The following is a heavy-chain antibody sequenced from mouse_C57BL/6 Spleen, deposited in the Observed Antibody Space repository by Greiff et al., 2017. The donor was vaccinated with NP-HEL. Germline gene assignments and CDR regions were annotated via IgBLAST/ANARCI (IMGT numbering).Heavy chain of an antibody. CDR1: GYTFTDYE. Sequence: VQLQQSGAELVRPGASVTLSCKASGYTFTDYEMHWVKQTPVHGLQWIGAIDPETGGTAYNQKFKGKAILTADKSSSTAYMELRSLTSEDSAVYYCTRGGGGYYAMDYWGQGTSVTVSS. D-gene: IGHD1-1*02. CDR2: IDPETGGT. CDR3: TRGGGGYYAMDY. V-gene: IGHV1-15*01. J-gene: IGHJ4*01.